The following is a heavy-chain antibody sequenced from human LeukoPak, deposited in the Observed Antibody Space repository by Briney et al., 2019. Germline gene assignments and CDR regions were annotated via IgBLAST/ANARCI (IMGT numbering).Heavy chain of an antibody. CDR2: IRDSGEA. V-gene: IGHV3-66*03. D-gene: IGHD3/OR15-3a*01. Sequence: GGSLRLSCAVSGFRVGDYYMSWVRQAPGKGLEWVGLIRDSGEAFYADFARGRFAISRDESENTLYLQMNSLRVEDTAVYFCARDRAANQDWVEFDPWGQGTPVIVSS. CDR1: GFRVGDYY. J-gene: IGHJ5*02. CDR3: ARDRAANQDWVEFDP.